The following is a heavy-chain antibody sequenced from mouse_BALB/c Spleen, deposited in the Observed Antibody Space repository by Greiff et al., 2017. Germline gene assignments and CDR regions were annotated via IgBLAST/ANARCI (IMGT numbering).Heavy chain of an antibody. V-gene: IGHV5-17*02. CDR1: GFTFSSFG. CDR3: ARELYGNFDY. J-gene: IGHJ2*01. Sequence: EVQLVESGGGLVQPGGSRKLSCAASGFTFSSFGMHWVRQAPEKGLEWVAYISSGSSTIYYADTVKGRFTISRDNPKNTLFLQMTSLRSEDTAMYYCARELYGNFDYWGQGTTLTVSS. CDR2: ISSGSSTI. D-gene: IGHD2-10*02.